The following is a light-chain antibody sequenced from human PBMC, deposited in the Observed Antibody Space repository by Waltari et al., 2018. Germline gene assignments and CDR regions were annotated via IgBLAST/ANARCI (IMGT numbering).Light chain of an antibody. J-gene: IGLJ3*02. CDR1: SRDVGGHDH. V-gene: IGLV2-14*01. CDR2: DVN. CDR3: ASFASGTTVV. Sequence: QSALTQPASVSGSPGQSITISCSGASRDVGGHDHVSWYQQHPGKVPKLILYDVNKGPSGVVNRFSGSKSGNTASLTISGLQAEDEADYYCASFASGTTVVFGGGTKVTVL.